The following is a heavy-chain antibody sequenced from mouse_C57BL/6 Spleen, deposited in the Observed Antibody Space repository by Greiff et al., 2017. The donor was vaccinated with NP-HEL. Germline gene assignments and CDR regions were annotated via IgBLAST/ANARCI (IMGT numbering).Heavy chain of an antibody. CDR1: GYAFRSYW. CDR3: ARLSPSRDFDV. V-gene: IGHV1-80*01. J-gene: IGHJ1*03. CDR2: IYPGDGDT. Sequence: VQLQESGAELVKPGASVKISCKASGYAFRSYWMNWVKQRPGKGLEWIGQIYPGDGDTNYNGKFKGKATLTADKSSSTAYMQLSSLTSEDSAVYACARLSPSRDFDVWGTGTTVTVSS.